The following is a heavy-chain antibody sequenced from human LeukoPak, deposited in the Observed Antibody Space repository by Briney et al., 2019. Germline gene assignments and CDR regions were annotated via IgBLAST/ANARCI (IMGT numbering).Heavy chain of an antibody. Sequence: PGGSLRLSCAASGFTFSSYVMSWVRQAPGEGLEWVSGISGSGGSTYYADSVKGRFTISRDNSKNTLYLQMNSLRAEDTAVYYCVKLHCSSTSCYIDYWGQGTLVTVSS. CDR3: VKLHCSSTSCYIDY. V-gene: IGHV3-23*01. CDR2: ISGSGGST. J-gene: IGHJ4*02. D-gene: IGHD2-2*02. CDR1: GFTFSSYV.